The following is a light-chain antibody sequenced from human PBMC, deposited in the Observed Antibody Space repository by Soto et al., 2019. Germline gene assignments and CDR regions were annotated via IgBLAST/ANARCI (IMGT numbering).Light chain of an antibody. V-gene: IGKV1-12*01. CDR2: AAS. CDR1: HDVRTW. J-gene: IGKJ3*01. Sequence: IPMTQSPSSVSASIGETVTLTCRASHDVRTWLAWYQQIPGRAPKLLIHAASKLQSGVPSRFSGSGSRTDFTLTISNLQPHDLGTYYCLQVNDMPLTFGPGTRVDLK. CDR3: LQVNDMPLT.